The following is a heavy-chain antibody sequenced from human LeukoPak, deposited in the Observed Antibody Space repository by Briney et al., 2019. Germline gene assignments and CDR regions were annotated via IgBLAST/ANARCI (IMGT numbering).Heavy chain of an antibody. Sequence: VASVKVSCKASGYTFTSYYMHWVRQAPGQGLEWMGIINPSGGSTSYAQKFQGRVTMTRDTSTSTVYMELSSLRSDDTAVYYCARDQYFLEIGSGDQNFDYWGQGTLVTVSS. CDR2: INPSGGST. J-gene: IGHJ4*02. D-gene: IGHD3-10*01. CDR3: ARDQYFLEIGSGDQNFDY. V-gene: IGHV1-46*01. CDR1: GYTFTSYY.